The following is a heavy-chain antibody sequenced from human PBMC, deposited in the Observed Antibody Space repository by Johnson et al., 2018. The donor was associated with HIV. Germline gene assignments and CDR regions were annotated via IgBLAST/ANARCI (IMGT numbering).Heavy chain of an antibody. CDR1: GFTFSSYD. CDR2: IGTAGDT. CDR3: ARGGDYDEGAFDI. D-gene: IGHD4-17*01. Sequence: VQLVESGGGVVQPGGSLRLSCAASGFTFSSYDMHWVRQATGKGLEWVSAIGTAGDTYYPGSVKGRFTISRENAKNSLYLQMNSLRAGDTAVYYCARGGDYDEGAFDIWGQGTMVTVSS. V-gene: IGHV3-13*01. J-gene: IGHJ3*02.